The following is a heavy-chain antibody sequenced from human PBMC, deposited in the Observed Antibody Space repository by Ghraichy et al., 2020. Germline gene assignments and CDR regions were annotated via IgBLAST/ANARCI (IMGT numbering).Heavy chain of an antibody. CDR2: ISWHSGAI. J-gene: IGHJ6*02. Sequence: HSCAASGFTFDDYAMYWVRQAPGKGLEWVAGISWHSGAIGYADSVKGRFTISRDNAKNSLFLQMDSLRTEDTALYYCAKGSSTSATYFYSMDVWGQGIAVTVSS. V-gene: IGHV3-9*01. CDR3: AKGSSTSATYFYSMDV. D-gene: IGHD6-6*01. CDR1: GFTFDDYA.